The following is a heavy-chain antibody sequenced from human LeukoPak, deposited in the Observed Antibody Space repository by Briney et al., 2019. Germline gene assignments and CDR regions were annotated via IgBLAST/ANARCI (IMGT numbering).Heavy chain of an antibody. CDR3: ATYYGGNPEYLQH. D-gene: IGHD2-21*01. CDR1: GLNFKIYG. J-gene: IGHJ1*01. V-gene: IGHV3-33*01. Sequence: PGRSLRLSCAASGLNFKIYGMEWVRQAPGKGLEWVSFIWYDGSYKYCADSVRGRFSISRDNSKNTLYLQMNSLRAEDTAVYYCATYYGGNPEYLQHWGQGALVIVSS. CDR2: IWYDGSYK.